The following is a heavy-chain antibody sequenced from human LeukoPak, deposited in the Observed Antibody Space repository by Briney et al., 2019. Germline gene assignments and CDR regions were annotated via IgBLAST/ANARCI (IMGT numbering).Heavy chain of an antibody. J-gene: IGHJ4*02. CDR1: GFTFSSYE. CDR2: ISSSGSTI. V-gene: IGHV3-48*03. CDR3: ARMGYYDSSGYDY. D-gene: IGHD3-22*01. Sequence: PGGSLRLSCAASGFTFSSYEMNWVRQAPGKGLEWVSYISSSGSTIYYGDSVKGRFTTSRDNAKNSLYLQMNSLRAEDTAVYYCARMGYYDSSGYDYWGQGTLVTDSS.